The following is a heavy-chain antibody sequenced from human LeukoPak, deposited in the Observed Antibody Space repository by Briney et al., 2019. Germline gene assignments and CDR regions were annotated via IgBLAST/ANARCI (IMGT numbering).Heavy chain of an antibody. CDR2: VNWNGGST. CDR1: GFNFDDYG. Sequence: GGSLRLSCAASGFNFDDYGMSWARPAPGKGLEWVSGVNWNGGSTGYADSVKGRFTISRDNAKNSLYLQMNSLRAEDTALYYCARGIAAASNFWGQGTLVTVSS. CDR3: ARGIAAASNF. V-gene: IGHV3-20*04. J-gene: IGHJ4*02. D-gene: IGHD6-13*01.